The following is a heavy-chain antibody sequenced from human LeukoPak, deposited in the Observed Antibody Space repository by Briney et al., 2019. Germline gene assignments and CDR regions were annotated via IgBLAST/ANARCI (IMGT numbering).Heavy chain of an antibody. CDR1: GYTFTTYA. J-gene: IGHJ4*02. D-gene: IGHD5-18*01. CDR3: ARAEEIETGYSYGRS. V-gene: IGHV7-4-1*02. Sequence: GASVTVSCTTSGYTFTTYAMNWVRQAPGQGLEWMGWITTNTGTPTYAQGFTGRFVFSLDTSVSTAYLQINSLKAEDTAVYYCARAEEIETGYSYGRSWGQGTLVTVSS. CDR2: ITTNTGTP.